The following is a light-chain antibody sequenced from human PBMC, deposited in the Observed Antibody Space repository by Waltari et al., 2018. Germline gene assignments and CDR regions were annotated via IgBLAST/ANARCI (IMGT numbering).Light chain of an antibody. CDR3: QTWGTGIWV. J-gene: IGLJ3*02. Sequence: QLVVTQSPSASASLGASVKLTCTLSSGHSSYAIAWHQQQPEKGPRYLMKISRDGSHIKGDGIPDRVSGSSSGAERYLTISSLQSEDEADYYCQTWGTGIWVFGGGTKLTVL. CDR2: ISRDGSH. CDR1: SGHSSYA. V-gene: IGLV4-69*01.